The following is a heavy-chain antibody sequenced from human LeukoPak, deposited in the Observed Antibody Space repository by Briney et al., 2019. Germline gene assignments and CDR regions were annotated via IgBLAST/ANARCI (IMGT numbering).Heavy chain of an antibody. CDR1: GFTVSSNY. J-gene: IGHJ6*02. CDR2: IYSGGST. D-gene: IGHD6-6*01. V-gene: IGHV3-66*01. Sequence: PGGSLRLSCAASGFTVSSNYMSWVRQAPGKGLEWVSVIYSGGSTYYADSVKGRFTISRDNSKNTLYLQMNSLRAEDTAVYYCARGKGIAARQPVNYYYYYGMDVWGQGTTVTVSS. CDR3: ARGKGIAARQPVNYYYYYGMDV.